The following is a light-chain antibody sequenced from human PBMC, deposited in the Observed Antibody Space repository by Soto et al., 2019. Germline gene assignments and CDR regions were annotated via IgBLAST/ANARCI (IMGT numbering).Light chain of an antibody. CDR3: CSYAGSSTV. CDR2: ECS. J-gene: IGLJ2*01. V-gene: IGLV2-23*01. Sequence: QSALTQPASVSGSPGQSITISCTGTSSDVGSYNLVSWYQQHPGKAPKLMIYECSKRPSGVSNRFSGSKSGNTASLTLSGLQAEDDSDYYCCSYAGSSTVFGGWTKLTVL. CDR1: SSDVGSYNL.